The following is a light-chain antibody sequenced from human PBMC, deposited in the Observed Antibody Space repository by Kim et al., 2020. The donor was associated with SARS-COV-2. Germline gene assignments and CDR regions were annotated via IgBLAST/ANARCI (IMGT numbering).Light chain of an antibody. Sequence: SPGERATRSCRASQSVSNNLAWYQQKAGQAPRLLIYGASTRATGIPARFSGSGSGTTFTLTISSLQSEDFAVYYCQQYNKWPPLTFGGGTKLEI. J-gene: IGKJ4*01. CDR2: GAS. CDR1: QSVSNN. CDR3: QQYNKWPPLT. V-gene: IGKV3-15*01.